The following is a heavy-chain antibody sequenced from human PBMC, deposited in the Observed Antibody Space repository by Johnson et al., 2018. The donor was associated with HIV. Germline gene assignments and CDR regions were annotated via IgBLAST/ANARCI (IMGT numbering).Heavy chain of an antibody. D-gene: IGHD3-10*01. CDR2: INQDGSEK. V-gene: IGHV3-7*01. CDR1: GFTFSSYW. Sequence: VQLVESGGGLVQPGGSLRLSCAASGFTFSSYWMSWVRQAPGKGLEWVANINQDGSEKYYVDSVKGRFTISRDHAKKSLYLQMNSLIAGDTAVYYCARDIMRAGSYYDAFDIWGQGTMVTVSS. J-gene: IGHJ3*02. CDR3: ARDIMRAGSYYDAFDI.